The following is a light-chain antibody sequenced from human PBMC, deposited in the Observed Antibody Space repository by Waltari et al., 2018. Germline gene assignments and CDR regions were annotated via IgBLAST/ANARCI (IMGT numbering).Light chain of an antibody. CDR2: EVY. CDR1: SQSVSSNL. CDR3: SSNAGGSNVAVV. J-gene: IGLJ3*02. Sequence: TQSPATLSVSPGERATLSCRASQSVSSNLAWYQQHPGKAPKLLIFEVYKRPSGVPDRFSGSKSGNTASLTVSGLQTDDEGDYYCSSNAGGSNVAVVFGGGTKLTVL. V-gene: IGLV2-8*01.